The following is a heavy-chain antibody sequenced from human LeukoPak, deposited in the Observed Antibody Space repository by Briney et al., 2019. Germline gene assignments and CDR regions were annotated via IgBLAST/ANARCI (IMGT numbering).Heavy chain of an antibody. D-gene: IGHD6-19*01. Sequence: HPGGSLRLSCAASGFTFSSYEMNWVRQAPGKGLEWVSYISSSGSTIYYADSVKGRFTISRDNAKNPLYLQMNSLRAEDTAVYYCARDEDGSGWYDYWGQGTLVTVSS. J-gene: IGHJ4*02. CDR2: ISSSGSTI. CDR1: GFTFSSYE. CDR3: ARDEDGSGWYDY. V-gene: IGHV3-48*03.